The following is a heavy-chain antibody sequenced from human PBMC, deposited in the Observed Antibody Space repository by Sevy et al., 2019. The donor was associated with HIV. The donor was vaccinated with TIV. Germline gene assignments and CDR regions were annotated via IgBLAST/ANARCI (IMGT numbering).Heavy chain of an antibody. Sequence: GGSLRLSCAASGFTFSSYWMSWVRQAPGKGLEWVANIKQDGSEKYYVDSVKGRFTISRDNAKNSLYLQMNSLRAEDTAVYCCARVNSYYYDSSGYYFDYFDYWGQGTLVTVSS. D-gene: IGHD3-22*01. CDR3: ARVNSYYYDSSGYYFDYFDY. V-gene: IGHV3-7*01. CDR1: GFTFSSYW. J-gene: IGHJ4*02. CDR2: IKQDGSEK.